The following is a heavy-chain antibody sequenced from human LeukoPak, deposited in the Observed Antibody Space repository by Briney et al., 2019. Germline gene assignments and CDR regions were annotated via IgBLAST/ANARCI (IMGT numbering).Heavy chain of an antibody. Sequence: ASVKVSSKASGYSFTDYAMHWVRQAPGQRLEWMGWINAANGSTKYSQKFQGRVTITRDTSASRAYMELSSLRSEDTAVYYCAGTYYYDSSGYYPAFDYWGQGTLVTVSS. D-gene: IGHD3-22*01. CDR2: INAANGST. CDR3: AGTYYYDSSGYYPAFDY. J-gene: IGHJ4*02. CDR1: GYSFTDYA. V-gene: IGHV1-3*01.